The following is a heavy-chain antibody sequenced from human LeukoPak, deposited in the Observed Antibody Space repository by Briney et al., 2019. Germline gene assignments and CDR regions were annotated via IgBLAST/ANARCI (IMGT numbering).Heavy chain of an antibody. V-gene: IGHV1-69*13. Sequence: SVKVSCKASGGTLRNYAISWVRQAPGQGLEWMGGLIPLFGRAEYAQKFQGRVTITADEPTNTAYMELNCLRSEDTAVYYCASPKENSDYYFDSWGQGTLVAVSA. CDR2: LIPLFGRA. CDR3: ASPKENSDYYFDS. J-gene: IGHJ4*02. D-gene: IGHD4-11*01. CDR1: GGTLRNYA.